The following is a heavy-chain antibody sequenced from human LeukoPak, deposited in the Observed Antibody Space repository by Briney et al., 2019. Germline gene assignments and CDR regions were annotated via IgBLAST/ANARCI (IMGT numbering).Heavy chain of an antibody. J-gene: IGHJ6*02. Sequence: ASVKVSCKASGYTFTSYGISWVRQAPGQGLEWMGWISAYNGNTNYAQKLQGRVTMTTDTSTSTAYMELRSLRSDDTAVYYCARDPDVSSSWLGLSYYYYGMDVWGQGTRVTVSS. CDR1: GYTFTSYG. D-gene: IGHD6-13*01. CDR3: ARDPDVSSSWLGLSYYYYGMDV. CDR2: ISAYNGNT. V-gene: IGHV1-18*01.